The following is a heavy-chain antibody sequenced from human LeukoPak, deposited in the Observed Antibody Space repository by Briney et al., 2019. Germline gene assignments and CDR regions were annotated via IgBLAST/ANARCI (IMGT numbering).Heavy chain of an antibody. V-gene: IGHV4-30-4*08. D-gene: IGHD6-19*01. J-gene: IGHJ5*02. CDR1: GGSISSYY. CDR2: IYYSGST. CDR3: ARGSSGWTTGNWFDP. Sequence: SETLSLTCTVSGGSISSYYWSWIRQPPGKGLEWIGYIYYSGSTYYNPSLKSRVTISVDTSKNQFSLKLSSVTAADTAVYYCARGSSGWTTGNWFDPWGQGTLVTVSS.